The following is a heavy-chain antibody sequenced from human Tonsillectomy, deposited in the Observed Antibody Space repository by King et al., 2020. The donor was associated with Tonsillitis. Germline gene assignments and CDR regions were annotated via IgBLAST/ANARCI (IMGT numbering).Heavy chain of an antibody. CDR3: ARPRHCGGDCYSHYYFDY. D-gene: IGHD2-21*02. Sequence: QLVQSGAEVKKPGESLKISCKGSGDSFTSYWIGWVRQMPGKGLEWMGIIYPGDSDTRYSPSFQGQVTISADKSISTAYLQWSSLKASDTAMYYCARPRHCGGDCYSHYYFDYWGQGTLVTVSS. CDR1: GDSFTSYW. V-gene: IGHV5-51*01. J-gene: IGHJ4*02. CDR2: IYPGDSDT.